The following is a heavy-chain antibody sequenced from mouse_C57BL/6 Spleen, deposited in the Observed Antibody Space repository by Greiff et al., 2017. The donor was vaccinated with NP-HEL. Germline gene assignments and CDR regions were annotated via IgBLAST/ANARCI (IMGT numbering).Heavy chain of an antibody. Sequence: VQLQQSGPELVKPGASVKISCKASGYAFSSSWMNWVKQRPGKGLEWIGRIYPGDGDTNYNGKFKGKATLTADKSSSTAYMQLSSLTSEDSAVYFCARSVDDYAWFAYWGQGTLVTVSA. D-gene: IGHD2-4*01. V-gene: IGHV1-82*01. CDR1: GYAFSSSW. CDR3: ARSVDDYAWFAY. J-gene: IGHJ3*01. CDR2: IYPGDGDT.